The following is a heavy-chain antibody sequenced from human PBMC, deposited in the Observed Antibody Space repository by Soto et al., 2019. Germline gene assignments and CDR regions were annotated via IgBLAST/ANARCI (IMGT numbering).Heavy chain of an antibody. Sequence: QITLKESGPTLVKPTQTLTLTCTFSGFSLSTSGVGVGWIRQPPGKALEWLALIYWDDDKRYSPSLKSRLTITKDTSKNQVVLTMTNMDPVDTATYYCAHSLIPNWGSRGAFDYWGQGTLDPVSS. CDR2: IYWDDDK. D-gene: IGHD7-27*01. CDR1: GFSLSTSGVG. J-gene: IGHJ4*02. V-gene: IGHV2-5*02. CDR3: AHSLIPNWGSRGAFDY.